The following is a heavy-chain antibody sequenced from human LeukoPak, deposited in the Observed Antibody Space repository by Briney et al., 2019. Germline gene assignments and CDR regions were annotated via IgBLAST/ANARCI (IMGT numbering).Heavy chain of an antibody. V-gene: IGHV3-30*02. J-gene: IGHJ4*02. CDR3: VKDIDIGGYEPYYFDY. CDR2: IRYDDSGK. Sequence: PGGSLRLSCAASGFIFSRHGLHWVRQAPGRGLEWLAFIRYDDSGKYYLDSVKGRFTISRDNSRNILYLQMNGLRAEDTAIYYCVKDIDIGGYEPYYFDYWGQGTLVTVSS. D-gene: IGHD5-12*01. CDR1: GFIFSRHG.